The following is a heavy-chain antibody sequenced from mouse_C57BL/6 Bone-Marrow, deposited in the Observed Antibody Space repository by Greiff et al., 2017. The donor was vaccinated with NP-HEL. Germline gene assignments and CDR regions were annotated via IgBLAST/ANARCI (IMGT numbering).Heavy chain of an antibody. Sequence: VQLQQSGPELVKPGASVKIPRKASGYTFTDYNMDWVKQSHGKSLEWIGDINPNNGGTIYNQKFKGKATLTVDKSSSTAYMELRSLTSEDTAVYYCARVEGLRRPYYAMDYWGQGTSVTVSS. J-gene: IGHJ4*01. D-gene: IGHD2-4*01. CDR3: ARVEGLRRPYYAMDY. V-gene: IGHV1-18*01. CDR1: GYTFTDYN. CDR2: INPNNGGT.